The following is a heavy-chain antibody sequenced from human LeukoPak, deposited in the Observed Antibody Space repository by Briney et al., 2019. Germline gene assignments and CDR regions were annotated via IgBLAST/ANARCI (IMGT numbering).Heavy chain of an antibody. CDR2: IKQDGSEK. V-gene: IGHV3-7*03. CDR1: GFSFSSYR. Sequence: GGSLRLSCAAPGFSFSSYRMSWVRQAPGKGLEWVANIKQDGSEKYYVHSVKGRFTISRGNAKNSLYLQMNSLRAEDTAVHYCAKDERENYFDSSGSFDYWGQGTLVTVSS. J-gene: IGHJ4*02. D-gene: IGHD3-22*01. CDR3: AKDERENYFDSSGSFDY.